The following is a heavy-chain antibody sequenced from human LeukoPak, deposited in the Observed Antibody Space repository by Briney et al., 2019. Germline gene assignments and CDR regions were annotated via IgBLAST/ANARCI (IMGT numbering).Heavy chain of an antibody. D-gene: IGHD3/OR15-3a*01. CDR2: IRYDGSNK. J-gene: IGHJ4*02. CDR3: ARDSGFSGTQRGEY. Sequence: GGSLRLSCAASGFTFSRYGMHWVRQAPGKGLEWVAFIRYDGSNKYYADSLKGRFTISRDNSKNTLSLQMNSLRAEDTAVYYCARDSGFSGTQRGEYWGQGTLVTVSS. CDR1: GFTFSRYG. V-gene: IGHV3-30*02.